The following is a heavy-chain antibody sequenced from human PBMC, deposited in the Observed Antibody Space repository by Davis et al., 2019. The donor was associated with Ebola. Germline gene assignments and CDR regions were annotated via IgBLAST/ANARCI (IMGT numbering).Heavy chain of an antibody. Sequence: GESLKISCAASGFTVSRNYMSWVRQAPGKGLEWVSIIYSDGTTYYADSVKGRFTISRDNSKNTLYLQMNSLRAEDTAVYYCARDKYSSNLRFLEWTFDYWGQGTLVTVSS. CDR2: IYSDGTT. CDR1: GFTVSRNY. CDR3: ARDKYSSNLRFLEWTFDY. D-gene: IGHD3-3*01. J-gene: IGHJ4*02. V-gene: IGHV3-53*05.